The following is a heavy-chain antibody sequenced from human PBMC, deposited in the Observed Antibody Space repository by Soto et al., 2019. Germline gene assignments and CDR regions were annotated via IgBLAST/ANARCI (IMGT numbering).Heavy chain of an antibody. J-gene: IGHJ5*02. Sequence: SVKVSCNASGGTFSSYAISWVRQAPGQGLEWMVGIIPIFGTANYAQKFQGRVTITADESTSTAYMELSSLRSEDTAVYYCARDISPAVGIAAAVSGDNWFDPWGQGTLVTVSS. D-gene: IGHD6-13*01. CDR1: GGTFSSYA. CDR3: ARDISPAVGIAAAVSGDNWFDP. CDR2: IIPIFGTA. V-gene: IGHV1-69*13.